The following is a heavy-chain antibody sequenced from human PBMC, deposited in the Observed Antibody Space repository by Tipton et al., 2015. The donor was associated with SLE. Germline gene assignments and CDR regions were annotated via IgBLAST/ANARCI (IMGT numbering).Heavy chain of an antibody. D-gene: IGHD1-26*01. J-gene: IGHJ2*01. CDR1: GYSISNSNW. V-gene: IGHV4-28*01. Sequence: TLSLTCAVSGYSISNSNWWAWIRQPPGKGLEWIGYIYYSGSTFYNPPLKSRVTMSVDTSKNQFSLKLSSVTAADTGVYYCARNGGSYYMYFKLWGRGTLVTVSS. CDR2: IYYSGST. CDR3: ARNGGSYYMYFKL.